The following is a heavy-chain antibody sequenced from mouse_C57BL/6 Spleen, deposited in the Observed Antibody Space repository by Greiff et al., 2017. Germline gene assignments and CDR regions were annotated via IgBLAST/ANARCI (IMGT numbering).Heavy chain of an antibody. J-gene: IGHJ3*01. D-gene: IGHD1-1*01. CDR1: GYTFTSYG. V-gene: IGHV1-81*01. Sequence: QVQLQQSGAELARPGASVKLSCKASGYTFTSYGLSWVKQITGQGLAWIGEIYPRRGNTFYNEKFKGKAKLTAVTSASTAYMELSSLTNEDSAVYFCFYYYGSSPFAYWGQGTLVTVAA. CDR3: FYYYGSSPFAY. CDR2: IYPRRGNT.